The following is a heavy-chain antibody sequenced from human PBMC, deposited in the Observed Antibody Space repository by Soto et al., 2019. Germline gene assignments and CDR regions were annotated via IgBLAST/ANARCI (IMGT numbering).Heavy chain of an antibody. CDR1: GFTFSSYG. D-gene: IGHD3-10*01. Sequence: QVQLVESGGGVVQPGRSLRLSCAASGFTFSSYGMHWVRQAPGKGLEWVAVISYDGSNKYYADSVKGRFTISRDNSKNRLYLQMNSLRAEDTAVYYCAKESEASNYYGSGSYYNAPGPYGMDVWGQGTTVTVSS. J-gene: IGHJ6*02. V-gene: IGHV3-30*18. CDR2: ISYDGSNK. CDR3: AKESEASNYYGSGSYYNAPGPYGMDV.